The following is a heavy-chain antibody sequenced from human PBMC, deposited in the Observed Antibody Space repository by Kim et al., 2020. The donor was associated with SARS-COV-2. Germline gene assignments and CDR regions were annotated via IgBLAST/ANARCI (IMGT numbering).Heavy chain of an antibody. CDR2: IYYSGST. V-gene: IGHV4-59*01. D-gene: IGHD6-13*01. Sequence: SETLSLTCTVSGGSISSYYWSWIRQPPGKGLEWIGYIYYSGSTNYNPSLKSRVTISVDTSKNQFSLKLSSVTAADTAVYYCARDLGPVIAAAGGPNWYFDLWGRGTLVTVSS. CDR3: ARDLGPVIAAAGGPNWYFDL. CDR1: GGSISSYY. J-gene: IGHJ2*01.